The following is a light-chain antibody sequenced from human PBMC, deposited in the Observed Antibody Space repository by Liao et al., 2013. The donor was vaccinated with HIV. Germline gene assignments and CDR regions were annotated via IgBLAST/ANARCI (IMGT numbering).Light chain of an antibody. CDR3: QAWDSSADVV. Sequence: SYELTQPPSVSVSPGQTASITCSGDKLGDKYACWYQQKPGQSPVLVIYQDTKRPSGIPERFSGSNSGNTGTLTISGTQPMDEGDYFCQAWDSSADVVFGGGTKLTVL. J-gene: IGLJ2*01. CDR2: QDT. V-gene: IGLV3-1*01. CDR1: KLGDKY.